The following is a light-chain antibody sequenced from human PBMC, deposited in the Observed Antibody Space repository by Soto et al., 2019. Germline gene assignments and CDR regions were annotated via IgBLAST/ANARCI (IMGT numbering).Light chain of an antibody. Sequence: EIVLTQSPATLSLSPGERATLSCRASQSVSSNLAWYQQKPGQAPRLLIYDASNRATGIPARFSGSGSGTDFNLTISSLEPEDFAVYYCQQRSNWPPEWTFGQGTKVEI. CDR3: QQRSNWPPEWT. CDR2: DAS. V-gene: IGKV3-11*01. J-gene: IGKJ1*01. CDR1: QSVSSN.